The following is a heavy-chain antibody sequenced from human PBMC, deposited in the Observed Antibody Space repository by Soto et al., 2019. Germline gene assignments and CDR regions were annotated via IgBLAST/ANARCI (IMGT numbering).Heavy chain of an antibody. CDR3: ANAQAAPYGDYYDYYVMDV. V-gene: IGHV3-30*18. CDR2: ISYDGSNK. Sequence: QVQLVESGGGVVQPGRSLRLSCAASGFTFSSYGMHWVRQAPGKGLEWVAVISYDGSNKYYADSVKGRFTISRDNSKNTLYLQMNSLSAEDTAVYYCANAQAAPYGDYYDYYVMDVWGQGTTVTFSS. D-gene: IGHD4-17*01. J-gene: IGHJ6*02. CDR1: GFTFSSYG.